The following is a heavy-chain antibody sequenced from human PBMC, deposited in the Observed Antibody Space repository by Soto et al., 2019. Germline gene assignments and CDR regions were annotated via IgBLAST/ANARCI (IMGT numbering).Heavy chain of an antibody. D-gene: IGHD6-19*01. CDR3: ARVVATVAGPYGLDV. CDR2: ISAYNGNT. Sequence: GASVKVSCKASGYTFTSYVISWVRQAPAQGLEWMGWISAYNGNTNFAQKLQGRVTMTTDTSTSTAYMELRSLRSDDTAVYYCARVVATVAGPYGLDVWGQGTTVIGSS. CDR1: GYTFTSYV. J-gene: IGHJ6*02. V-gene: IGHV1-18*01.